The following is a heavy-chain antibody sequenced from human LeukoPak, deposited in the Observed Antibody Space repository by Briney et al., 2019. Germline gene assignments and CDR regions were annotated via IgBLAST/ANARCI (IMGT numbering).Heavy chain of an antibody. Sequence: ASVKVSCKASGYTFSSYTLSWLRQAPGQGLEWMGWINANTGNPTYAQGFTGRFVFSLDTSVSTAYLQISSLKAEDTAVYYCARDPYPYCSGGSCYSGPPPFDYWGQGTLVTVSS. CDR1: GYTFSSYT. D-gene: IGHD2-15*01. CDR3: ARDPYPYCSGGSCYSGPPPFDY. V-gene: IGHV7-4-1*02. CDR2: INANTGNP. J-gene: IGHJ4*02.